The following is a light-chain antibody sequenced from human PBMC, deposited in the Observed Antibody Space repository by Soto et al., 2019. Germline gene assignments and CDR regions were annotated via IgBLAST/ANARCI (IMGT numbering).Light chain of an antibody. J-gene: IGKJ4*01. V-gene: IGKV3-20*01. CDR2: GAS. Sequence: EIVLTQSPGTLSLSPGERATLSCRASQSVSSSYLAWYQQKPGQAPRLLIYGASSRATGIPDRFSGSGSGTDFTLTISRLEPEDFAVYYCPQYGSSPLTFGGGTKVEI. CDR3: PQYGSSPLT. CDR1: QSVSSSY.